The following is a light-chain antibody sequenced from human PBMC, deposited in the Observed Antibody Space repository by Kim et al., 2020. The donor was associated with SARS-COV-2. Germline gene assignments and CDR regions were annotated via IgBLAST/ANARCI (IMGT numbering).Light chain of an antibody. J-gene: IGKJ5*01. V-gene: IGKV3-11*01. CDR3: QQRSNWPLIT. CDR2: DAS. CDR1: QSVSSY. Sequence: SAGERVTLTCRASQSVSSYLAWYQQKPGQAPRLLIYDASNRANGIPARFSGSGSGTDFTLTISSLEPEDFAVYYCQQRSNWPLITFGQGTRLEIK.